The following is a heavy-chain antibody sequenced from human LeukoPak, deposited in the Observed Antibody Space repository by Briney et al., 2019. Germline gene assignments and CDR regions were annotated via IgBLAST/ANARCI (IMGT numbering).Heavy chain of an antibody. CDR1: GFSFSLYE. Sequence: AGGSLRLSCAASGFSFSLYEMNWVRQAPGKGLDWLSYISSSGTTIYYADSVKGRFTISRDNAKNSLFLHMNSLRAEDTAVYYCARVGGGYFDTSGSYYNYYYYMDVRGKGTTVTVSS. CDR3: ARVGGGYFDTSGSYYNYYYYMDV. V-gene: IGHV3-48*03. J-gene: IGHJ6*03. D-gene: IGHD3-22*01. CDR2: ISSSGTTI.